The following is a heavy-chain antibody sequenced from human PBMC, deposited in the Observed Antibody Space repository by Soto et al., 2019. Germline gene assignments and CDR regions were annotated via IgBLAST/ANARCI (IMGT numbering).Heavy chain of an antibody. CDR3: ARRKDYYGSGSHWWFDP. CDR2: IYYSGST. D-gene: IGHD3-10*01. J-gene: IGHJ5*02. V-gene: IGHV4-61*01. Sequence: QVQLQESGPGLVKPSETLSLTCTVSGDSVSSGTYYWSWIRQPPGKGLEWIGNIYYSGSTNYNPSLKSRVTISIDTSNNQFSLHLTSVTAADTAVYYCARRKDYYGSGSHWWFDPWGQGTLVTVSS. CDR1: GDSVSSGTYY.